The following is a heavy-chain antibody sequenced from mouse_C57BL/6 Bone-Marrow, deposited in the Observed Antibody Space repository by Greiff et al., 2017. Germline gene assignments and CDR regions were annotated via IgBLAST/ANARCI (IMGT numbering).Heavy chain of an antibody. CDR1: GYTFTSYG. CDR3: ARHQLRLQCWFAY. CDR2: IYPRSGNT. D-gene: IGHD3-2*02. J-gene: IGHJ3*01. Sequence: VQLQQSGAELARPGASVKLSCKASGYTFTSYGISWVKQRTGQGLEWIGEIYPRSGNTYYNEKFKGKATLTADKSSSTAYMELRSLTSEDSAVYFCARHQLRLQCWFAYWGQGTLVTVSA. V-gene: IGHV1-81*01.